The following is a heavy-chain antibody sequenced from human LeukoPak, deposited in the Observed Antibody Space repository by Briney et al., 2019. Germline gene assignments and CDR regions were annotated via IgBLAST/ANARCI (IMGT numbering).Heavy chain of an antibody. CDR3: ARSRGNIAARPDYYYYYMDV. CDR2: ISSSSSYI. D-gene: IGHD6-6*01. V-gene: IGHV3-21*01. J-gene: IGHJ6*03. Sequence: GGSLRLSCAASGFTFSSYSMNWVRQAPGKGLEWVSFISSSSSYIYYADSVKGRFTISRDNAKSSLYLQMNSLRPEDTAVYYCARSRGNIAARPDYYYYYMDVWGKGTTVTVSS. CDR1: GFTFSSYS.